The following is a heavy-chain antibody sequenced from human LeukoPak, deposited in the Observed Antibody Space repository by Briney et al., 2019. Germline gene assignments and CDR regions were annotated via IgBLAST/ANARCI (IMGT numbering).Heavy chain of an antibody. J-gene: IGHJ4*02. CDR3: ARLYNWNYYFDY. CDR2: TYYSGST. V-gene: IGHV4-39*01. CDR1: GGSISSSSYY. D-gene: IGHD1-7*01. Sequence: SETLSLTCTVSGGSISSSSYYWGWIRQPPGKGLEWIGSTYYSGSTYYNPSLKSRVTISVDTSKNQFSLKLSSVTAADTAVYYCARLYNWNYYFDYWGQGTLVTVSS.